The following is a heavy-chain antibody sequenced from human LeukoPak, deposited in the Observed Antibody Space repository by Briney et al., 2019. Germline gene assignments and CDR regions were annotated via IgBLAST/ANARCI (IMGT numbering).Heavy chain of an antibody. V-gene: IGHV4-59*08. J-gene: IGHJ3*02. D-gene: IGHD3-16*01. Sequence: SETLSLTCTVSGAXITSYYWIWIREPPGKGLEYIGYFHYTGSPNYNPSLKSRVTISVDTSKNHCSLKLSSVTAADTAVYYCARLGPPNAFDIWGQGTMVTVSS. CDR1: GAXITSYY. CDR3: ARLGPPNAFDI. CDR2: FHYTGSP.